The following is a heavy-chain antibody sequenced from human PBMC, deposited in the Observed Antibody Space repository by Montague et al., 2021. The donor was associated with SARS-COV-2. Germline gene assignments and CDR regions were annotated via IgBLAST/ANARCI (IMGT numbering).Heavy chain of an antibody. D-gene: IGHD6-13*01. J-gene: IGHJ4*02. Sequence: SETLSLTCTVSGGSISSYYWSWIRKRPGKGMERMGNIFNCGSTNYNPSLKSRVTVSVDTSKNQLFLRLRSVTAADTAVYYCVRVGVSNWYSFFDYWGQGTLVTVSS. CDR1: GGSISSYY. CDR3: VRVGVSNWYSFFDY. CDR2: IFNCGST. V-gene: IGHV4-59*01.